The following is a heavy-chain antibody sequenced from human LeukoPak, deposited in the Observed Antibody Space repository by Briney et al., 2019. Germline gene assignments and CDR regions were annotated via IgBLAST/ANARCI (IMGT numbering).Heavy chain of an antibody. V-gene: IGHV4-38-2*02. Sequence: SPSETLSLTCTVSGYSISNGYYWGWTRQPPGKGLEWVGSIYHRGSTYYNPSLRSRVTISLDRSKKKFSLKLTSVTAADTAVYFCARGAEYYAIWRGYAGYSDYWGQGISVTVSS. CDR2: IYHRGST. CDR1: GYSISNGYY. D-gene: IGHD3-3*01. J-gene: IGHJ4*02. CDR3: ARGAEYYAIWRGYAGYSDY.